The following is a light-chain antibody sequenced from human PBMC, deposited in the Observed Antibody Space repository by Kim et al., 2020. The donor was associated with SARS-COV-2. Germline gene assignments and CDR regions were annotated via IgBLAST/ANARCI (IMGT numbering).Light chain of an antibody. CDR2: DAS. Sequence: VVRQSPATLSLSPGQRATLSCRASQSVATYLAWYQQRPGQAPRHLIYDASKRATGIPARFRGSGSGTDFTLTIGTLEPEDSAVYYCQQRGNFGQGTRLEIK. J-gene: IGKJ5*01. CDR3: QQRGN. CDR1: QSVATY. V-gene: IGKV3-11*01.